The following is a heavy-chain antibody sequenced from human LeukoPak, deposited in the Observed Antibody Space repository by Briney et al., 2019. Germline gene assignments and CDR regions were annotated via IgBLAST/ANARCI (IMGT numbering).Heavy chain of an antibody. CDR3: ARGSAAATGIDY. CDR1: GFTFSSYA. D-gene: IGHD6-13*01. CDR2: IGSSSSYI. J-gene: IGHJ4*02. V-gene: IGHV3-21*01. Sequence: GGSLRLSCAASGFTFSSYAMHWVRQAPGKGLEWVSSIGSSSSYIYYADSVKGRFTISRDNAKNSLYLQMNSLRAEDTAVYYCARGSAAATGIDYWGQGTLVTVSS.